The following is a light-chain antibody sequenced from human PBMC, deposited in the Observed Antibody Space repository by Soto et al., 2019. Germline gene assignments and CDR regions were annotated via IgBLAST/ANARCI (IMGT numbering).Light chain of an antibody. V-gene: IGLV3-21*02. J-gene: IGLJ1*01. Sequence: SYELTQPPSVSVAPGQTARITCGGNNIGSKSVHWYQQKPGQAPVLVVYDDSDRPSGIPERFSGSNSGNTATLTISRVEAGDEADYYCQLWYSISDNYVFGNGTKGTV. CDR2: DDS. CDR1: NIGSKS. CDR3: QLWYSISDNYV.